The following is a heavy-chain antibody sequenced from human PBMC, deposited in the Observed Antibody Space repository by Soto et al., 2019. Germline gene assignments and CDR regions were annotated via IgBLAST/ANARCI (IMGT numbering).Heavy chain of an antibody. D-gene: IGHD3-10*01. CDR2: ISGGGDTT. CDR1: GFTLNNYA. CDR3: AKGRGGSGSLTPRVDF. V-gene: IGHV3-23*01. J-gene: IGHJ4*02. Sequence: EVQLLESGGGLVQPGGSLRLSCAASGFTLNNYAKTWVRQAPGKGLEWVSAISGGGDTTSYADSVKGRFTVSRDGSKNTLYLQMSSLRAEDTALYYCAKGRGGSGSLTPRVDFWGQGTLVTVSS.